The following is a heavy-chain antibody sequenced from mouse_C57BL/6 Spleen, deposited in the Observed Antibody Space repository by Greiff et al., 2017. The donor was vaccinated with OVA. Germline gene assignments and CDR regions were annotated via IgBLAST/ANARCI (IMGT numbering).Heavy chain of an antibody. CDR3: ARWLYGNDEN. V-gene: IGHV1-69*01. J-gene: IGHJ2*01. D-gene: IGHD2-2*01. CDR2: IDPSDSYT. CDR1: GYTFTSYW. Sequence: QVQLQQSGAELVMPGASVKLSCEASGYTFTSYWMHWVKQRPGQGLEWIGEIDPSDSYTNYNQKFKGKSTLTVDKSSSTAYMQLSSLTSEDSAVYYCARWLYGNDENWGQGTTLTVSS.